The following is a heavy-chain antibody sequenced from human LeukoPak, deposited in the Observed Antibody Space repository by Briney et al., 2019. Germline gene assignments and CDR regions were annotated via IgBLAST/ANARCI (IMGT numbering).Heavy chain of an antibody. CDR2: IIPIFGTA. Sequence: SVKVSCKASGGTFSSYAISWVRQAPGQGLEWMGGIIPIFGTANYAQKFQGRVTITADESTGTAYMELSSLRSEDTAVYYCATFPNSYDLYYYYYYGMDVWGQGTTVTVSS. CDR3: ATFPNSYDLYYYYYYGMDV. J-gene: IGHJ6*02. V-gene: IGHV1-69*13. CDR1: GGTFSSYA. D-gene: IGHD5-18*01.